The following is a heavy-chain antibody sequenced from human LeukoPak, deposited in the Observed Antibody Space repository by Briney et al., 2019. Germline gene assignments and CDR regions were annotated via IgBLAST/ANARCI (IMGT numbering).Heavy chain of an antibody. Sequence: SETLSLTCTVSGGSISSSSYYWGWIRQPPGKGLEWIGSIYYSGSTYYNPSLKSRVTISVDTSKNQFSLKLSSVTAADTAVYYCARGGGSYFDLYFDYWGQGTLVTVSS. CDR2: IYYSGST. V-gene: IGHV4-39*07. D-gene: IGHD1-26*01. J-gene: IGHJ4*02. CDR1: GGSISSSSYY. CDR3: ARGGGSYFDLYFDY.